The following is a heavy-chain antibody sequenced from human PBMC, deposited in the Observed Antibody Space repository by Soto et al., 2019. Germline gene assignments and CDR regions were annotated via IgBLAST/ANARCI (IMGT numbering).Heavy chain of an antibody. CDR1: GYTFTSYG. Sequence: QVQLVQSGAEVKKPGASVKVSCKASGYTFTSYGISWVRQAPGQGLEWMGWISAYNGNTNYAQKLQGRVTMTTDTSTRTAYMELRSLRSDDTAVYYCTRVAPTATTVTTDFDYWGQGTLVTVSS. CDR2: ISAYNGNT. V-gene: IGHV1-18*01. CDR3: TRVAPTATTVTTDFDY. J-gene: IGHJ4*02. D-gene: IGHD4-4*01.